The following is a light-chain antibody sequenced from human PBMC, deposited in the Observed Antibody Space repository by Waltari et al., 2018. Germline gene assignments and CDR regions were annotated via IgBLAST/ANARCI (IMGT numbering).Light chain of an antibody. CDR1: ISNIGNNG. V-gene: IGLV1-36*01. CDR3: AAWDDSLNGRV. CDR2: YDD. J-gene: IGLJ3*02. Sequence: QSVLTQPPSVSEAPRQRVTISCSGSISNIGNNGVNWYQQVPGTAPKLLIYYDDLLPSGVSDRFSGSKSGTSASLAISGLQFEDEAEYFCAAWDDSLNGRVFGGGTKLTVL.